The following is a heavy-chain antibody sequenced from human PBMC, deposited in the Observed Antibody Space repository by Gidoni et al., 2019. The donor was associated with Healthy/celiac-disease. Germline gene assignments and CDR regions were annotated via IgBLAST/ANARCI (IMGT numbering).Heavy chain of an antibody. Sequence: VYGGSFSGYYWSWIRQPPGKGLEWIGEINHSGSTNYNPSLKSRVTISVDTSKNQFSLKLSSVTAADTAVYYCARGITIFGVVSMAQQRWFDPWGQGTLVTVSS. CDR1: GGSFSGYY. CDR2: INHSGST. V-gene: IGHV4-34*01. CDR3: ARGITIFGVVSMAQQRWFDP. D-gene: IGHD3-3*01. J-gene: IGHJ5*02.